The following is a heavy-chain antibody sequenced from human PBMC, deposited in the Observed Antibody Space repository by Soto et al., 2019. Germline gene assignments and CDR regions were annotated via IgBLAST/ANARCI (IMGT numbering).Heavy chain of an antibody. CDR1: GGSIGRSSYY. J-gene: IGHJ6*02. Sequence: PSETLALTCTVSGGSIGRSSYYWGWIRQPPGKGLEWIGSIYYSGSTYYNPSLKSRVTISVDTSKNQFSLKLSSVTAADTAVYYCARIQDFDWLLQGYDGMDVWGQGTTVS. CDR3: ARIQDFDWLLQGYDGMDV. V-gene: IGHV4-39*01. CDR2: IYYSGST. D-gene: IGHD3-9*01.